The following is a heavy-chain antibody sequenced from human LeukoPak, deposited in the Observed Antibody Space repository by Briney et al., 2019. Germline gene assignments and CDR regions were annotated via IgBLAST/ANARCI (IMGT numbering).Heavy chain of an antibody. CDR1: GFTFRSYW. D-gene: IGHD3-22*01. V-gene: IGHV3-7*01. J-gene: IGHJ6*03. CDR2: VKQDGNEK. Sequence: PGGSLRLSCAASGFTFRSYWMSWVRQAPGRGLDWVATVKQDGNEKHYVDSVKGRFTISRDNAENSLYLQMNSLRAEDTAVYYCARDYYDSSGYYYYYMDVWGKGTTVTVSS. CDR3: ARDYYDSSGYYYYYMDV.